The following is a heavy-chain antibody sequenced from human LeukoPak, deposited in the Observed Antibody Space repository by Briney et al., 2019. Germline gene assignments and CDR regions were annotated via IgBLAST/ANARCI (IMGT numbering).Heavy chain of an antibody. D-gene: IGHD4-23*01. Sequence: GRSLRLSCAASGFTSTSYGMHWVRQAPGKGLEWVAVIWYDGNNKYYADSVKGRFTISRDNSKNTLYLQMNSLRAEDTAVYYCATLVKSDLDYWGQGNLVTVSS. V-gene: IGHV3-33*01. J-gene: IGHJ4*02. CDR1: GFTSTSYG. CDR3: ATLVKSDLDY. CDR2: IWYDGNNK.